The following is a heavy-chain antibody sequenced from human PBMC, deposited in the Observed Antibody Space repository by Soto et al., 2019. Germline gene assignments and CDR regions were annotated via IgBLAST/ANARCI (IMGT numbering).Heavy chain of an antibody. CDR1: GFSLSTSGVG. Sequence: QITLKESGPTLVKPTQTLTLTCTFSGFSLSTSGVGVGWIRQPPGKALEWLALIYWDDDKRYSPSLKSRLTITKDTSKNQVVLTMTNMDPVDTATYYCAHRRRRYDILTGYYHFDYWGQGTLVTVSS. D-gene: IGHD3-9*01. V-gene: IGHV2-5*02. CDR2: IYWDDDK. J-gene: IGHJ4*02. CDR3: AHRRRRYDILTGYYHFDY.